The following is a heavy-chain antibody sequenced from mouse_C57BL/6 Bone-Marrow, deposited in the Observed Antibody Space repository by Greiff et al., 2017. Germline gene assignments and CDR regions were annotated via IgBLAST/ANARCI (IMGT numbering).Heavy chain of an antibody. J-gene: IGHJ1*03. D-gene: IGHD1-1*01. CDR3: ARELRSSYWYFDV. V-gene: IGHV3-6*01. CDR1: GYSITSGYY. CDR2: ISYDGSN. Sequence: DVQLQESGPGLVKPSQSLSLTCSVTGYSITSGYYWNWIRQFPGNKLEWMGYISYDGSNNYNPSLKNRISITRDTSKNQFFLKLNSVTTEDTATYYCARELRSSYWYFDVWGTGTTVTVSS.